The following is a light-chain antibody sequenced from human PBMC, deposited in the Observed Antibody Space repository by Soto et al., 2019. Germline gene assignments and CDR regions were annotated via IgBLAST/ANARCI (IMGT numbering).Light chain of an antibody. CDR1: QSVVYTSNNKNY. Sequence: DIVMTQSPDSLAVSLGERATIKCTSSQSVVYTSNNKNYLAWYQQKPGQPPRLLIYWASTRESGVPDRFSGSGSGTDFTLTISSLKAEDVAAYYCQQYIRSPPYTFGQGTKLEIK. V-gene: IGKV4-1*01. CDR2: WAS. J-gene: IGKJ2*01. CDR3: QQYIRSPPYT.